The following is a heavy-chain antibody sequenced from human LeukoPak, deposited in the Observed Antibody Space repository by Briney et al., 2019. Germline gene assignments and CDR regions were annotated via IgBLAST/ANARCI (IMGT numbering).Heavy chain of an antibody. D-gene: IGHD4-17*01. CDR1: GFTVSSYG. Sequence: PGGSLRLSCAASGFTVSSYGMHWVRQDPGKGLEWVAVIWYDGSNKYYADSVKGRFTISRDNSKNTLYLQMNSLRAEDTAVYYCAKGEQTGDLLFDYWGQGTLVTVSS. CDR2: IWYDGSNK. J-gene: IGHJ4*02. CDR3: AKGEQTGDLLFDY. V-gene: IGHV3-33*06.